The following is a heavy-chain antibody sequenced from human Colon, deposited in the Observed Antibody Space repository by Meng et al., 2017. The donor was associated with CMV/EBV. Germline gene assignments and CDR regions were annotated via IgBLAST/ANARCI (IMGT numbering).Heavy chain of an antibody. CDR3: ARGVRP. CDR1: GFRVNSIY. V-gene: IGHV3-11*04. CDR2: ISNSGSMI. J-gene: IGHJ5*02. Sequence: GGSLRLSCAVSGFRVNSIYLSWVRQAPGKGLEWVASISNSGSMIYYADSVKGRFTLSRDSANNSMFLQMNSLRVDDTGVYYCARGVRPWGQGALVTVSS.